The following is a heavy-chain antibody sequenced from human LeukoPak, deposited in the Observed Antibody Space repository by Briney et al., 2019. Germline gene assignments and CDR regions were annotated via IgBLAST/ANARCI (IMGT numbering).Heavy chain of an antibody. CDR3: ASVYDSSGYYLTLDY. CDR2: IYYSGST. J-gene: IGHJ4*02. V-gene: IGHV4-39*07. D-gene: IGHD3-22*01. CDR1: GGSISSSSYY. Sequence: SETLSLTCTVSGGSISSSSYYWGWIRQPPGKGLEWIGSIYYSGSTYYNPSLKSRVTISVDTSKNQFFLKLSSVTAADTAVYYCASVYDSSGYYLTLDYWGQGTLVTVSS.